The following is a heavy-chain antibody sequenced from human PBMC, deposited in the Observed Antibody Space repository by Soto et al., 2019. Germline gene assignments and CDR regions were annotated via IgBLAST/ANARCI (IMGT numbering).Heavy chain of an antibody. CDR2: IYYSGST. D-gene: IGHD2-8*01. Sequence: TLSLTCTVSGGSISSGGYYWSWIRQHPGKGLEWIGYIYYSGSTYYNPSLKSRVTISVDTSKNQFSLKLSSVTAADTAVYYCARDCTNGVCLFDIWCQGTMVTVSS. CDR1: GGSISSGGYY. J-gene: IGHJ3*02. V-gene: IGHV4-31*03. CDR3: ARDCTNGVCLFDI.